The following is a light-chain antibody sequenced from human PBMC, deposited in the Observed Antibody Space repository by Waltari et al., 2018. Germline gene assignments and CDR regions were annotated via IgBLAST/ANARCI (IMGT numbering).Light chain of an antibody. Sequence: QTVVNQEPSLTVSPGGTITLTCASSTGPVTSVHYPTWFRKKPGQAPRALSTSTSTKHSWTPARFSGSLLGGKAALTLSGVQPEDEAEYYCLLYYGGLWVFGGGTKLTVL. CDR1: TGPVTSVHY. V-gene: IGLV7-43*01. CDR3: LLYYGGLWV. CDR2: STS. J-gene: IGLJ3*02.